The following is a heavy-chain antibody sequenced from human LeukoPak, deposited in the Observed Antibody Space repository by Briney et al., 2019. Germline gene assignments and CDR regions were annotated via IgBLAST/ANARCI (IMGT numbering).Heavy chain of an antibody. V-gene: IGHV3-48*01. CDR1: GFTFGIYA. CDR2: IGPSGSNI. Sequence: GGSVRLSCAASGFTFGIYAMHWVRQAPGKGLEWVSYIGPSGSNIYYADSVKGRFTISRDNGKDSLYLQMNSLRAEDTAVYYCARESDDSYYFDYWGQGTLVTVSS. D-gene: IGHD3-22*01. J-gene: IGHJ4*02. CDR3: ARESDDSYYFDY.